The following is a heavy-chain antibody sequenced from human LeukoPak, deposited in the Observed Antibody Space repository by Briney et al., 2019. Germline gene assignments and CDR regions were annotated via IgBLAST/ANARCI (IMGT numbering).Heavy chain of an antibody. CDR1: SDSISSGFSY. Sequence: SETLSLTCTVFSDSISSGFSYWTWIRQPAGKGLEWIGRISTTGSTTYNPSLKSRVTMSVDTSQNHFSLNLSSVTAADTAVYFCARETQRDGSFDSWGQGSRVTVSS. D-gene: IGHD5-24*01. CDR2: ISTTGST. CDR3: ARETQRDGSFDS. V-gene: IGHV4-61*02. J-gene: IGHJ4*02.